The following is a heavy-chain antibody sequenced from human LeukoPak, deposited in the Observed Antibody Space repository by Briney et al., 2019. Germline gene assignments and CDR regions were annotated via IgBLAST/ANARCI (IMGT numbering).Heavy chain of an antibody. D-gene: IGHD2-15*01. CDR3: ASRNCSGGSCYSDAFDI. Sequence: PSETLSLTCAVYGGSFSGYYWSWIRQPPGKGLEWIGEINHSGSTNYNPSLKSRVTISVDTSKNQFSLKLSSVTAADTAVYYCASRNCSGGSCYSDAFDIWGQGTMVTVSS. CDR1: GGSFSGYY. V-gene: IGHV4-34*01. CDR2: INHSGST. J-gene: IGHJ3*02.